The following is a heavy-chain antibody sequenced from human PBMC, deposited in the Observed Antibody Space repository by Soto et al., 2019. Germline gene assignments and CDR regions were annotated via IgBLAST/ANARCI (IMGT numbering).Heavy chain of an antibody. J-gene: IGHJ6*02. Sequence: QGQLMESGGGVVQPGRSLRLSCAASGFTFDSFAIHWVRQAPGKGLEWVAFISYSGKDQDYTDSVKGRFTISRDNRKNTVSLQMHSLRFEDTAVYFCARDKRSYGDTYYCGLDVWGRGTTVIVSS. V-gene: IGHV3-30*04. CDR2: ISYSGKDQ. D-gene: IGHD4-17*01. CDR1: GFTFDSFA. CDR3: ARDKRSYGDTYYCGLDV.